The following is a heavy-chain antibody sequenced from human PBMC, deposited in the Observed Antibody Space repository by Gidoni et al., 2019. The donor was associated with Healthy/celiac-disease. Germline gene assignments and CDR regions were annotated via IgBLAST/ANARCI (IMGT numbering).Heavy chain of an antibody. V-gene: IGHV3-15*01. CDR1: GFTFSNAW. D-gene: IGHD3-22*01. CDR2: IKSKTDGGTT. Sequence: EVQLVESGGGLVKPGGSLRLSCAASGFTFSNAWMSWVRQAPGKGLEWVGRIKSKTDGGTTDYAAPVKGRFTISRDDSKNTLYLQMNSLKTEDTAVYYCTTAAYYYDSSGYYYSDYWGQGTLVTVSS. J-gene: IGHJ4*02. CDR3: TTAAYYYDSSGYYYSDY.